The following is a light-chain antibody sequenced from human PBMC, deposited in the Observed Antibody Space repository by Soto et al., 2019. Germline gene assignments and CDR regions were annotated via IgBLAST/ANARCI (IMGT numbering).Light chain of an antibody. V-gene: IGKV3-20*01. CDR1: QSIRYNY. Sequence: EIVLTQSPGTLSLSPGEGATLSCRASQSIRYNYLAWYQQRPGQAPRLLIYDASSRATGVPDRFSGSGSGTDFTLTISRLEPEDFAVYSCQQYDGSSITFGQGTRLDIK. CDR2: DAS. J-gene: IGKJ5*01. CDR3: QQYDGSSIT.